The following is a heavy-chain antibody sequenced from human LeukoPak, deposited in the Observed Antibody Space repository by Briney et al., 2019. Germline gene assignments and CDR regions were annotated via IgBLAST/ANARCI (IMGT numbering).Heavy chain of an antibody. Sequence: ASVKVSCKASGYTFSDYYIHWVRQPPGQGLEWMGWINPNSGGTNYTQNFQGRVAMTRDMSISTAYMELSGLRSEDTAVYYCARDGYCSGGSCYHFFDYWGQGTLVTVSS. V-gene: IGHV1-2*02. D-gene: IGHD2-15*01. J-gene: IGHJ4*02. CDR1: GYTFSDYY. CDR2: INPNSGGT. CDR3: ARDGYCSGGSCYHFFDY.